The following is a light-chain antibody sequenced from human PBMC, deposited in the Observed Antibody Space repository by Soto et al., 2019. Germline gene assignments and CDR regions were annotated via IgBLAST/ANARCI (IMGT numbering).Light chain of an antibody. CDR1: QTFNSW. CDR3: QHYNSYSEA. J-gene: IGKJ1*01. CDR2: HAS. Sequence: DIQMTQSPSRMYASVGDTITITCRASQTFNSWVTWYQQKPGKAPKLLIYHASSLESGVPSRFSGSGSGTEFTLTISSLQPDDFATYYCQHYNSYSEAFGQGNKVAIK. V-gene: IGKV1-5*01.